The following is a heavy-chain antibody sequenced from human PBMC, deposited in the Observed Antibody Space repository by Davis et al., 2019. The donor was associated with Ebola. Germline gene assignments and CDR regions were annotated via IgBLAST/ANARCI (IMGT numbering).Heavy chain of an antibody. CDR1: GYTFTSYG. Sequence: ASVKVSCKASGYTFTSYGISWVRQAPGQGLEWMGWISAYNGNTNYAQKLQGRVTMTTDTSTSTAYMELSSLRSEDTAVYYCASGGAWSGYYTDYYYGMDVWGQGTTVTVSS. CDR3: ASGGAWSGYYTDYYYGMDV. V-gene: IGHV1-18*01. D-gene: IGHD3-3*01. CDR2: ISAYNGNT. J-gene: IGHJ6*02.